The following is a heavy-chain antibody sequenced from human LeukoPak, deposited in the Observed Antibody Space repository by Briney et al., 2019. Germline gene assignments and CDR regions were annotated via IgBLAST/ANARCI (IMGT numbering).Heavy chain of an antibody. D-gene: IGHD3-10*01. CDR1: GFTFGNYP. CDR2: VSANGIST. CDR3: AKDRGYTTGRDFDY. V-gene: IGHV3-23*01. J-gene: IGHJ4*02. Sequence: GGSLRLSCAASGFTFGNYPMSWVRQAPGKGLEWVSVVSANGISTLYADSVKGRFTISRDNPMNTLYLQMSSRRAEDTAVYYCAKDRGYTTGRDFDYWGQGALVTVSS.